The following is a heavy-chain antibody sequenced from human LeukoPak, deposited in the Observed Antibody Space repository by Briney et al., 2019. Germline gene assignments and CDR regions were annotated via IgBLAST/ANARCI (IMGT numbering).Heavy chain of an antibody. CDR2: IYYSGST. D-gene: IGHD6-13*01. CDR1: GGSISSYY. V-gene: IGHV4-59*01. CDR3: ARGQHGAAAGTWYFDY. Sequence: PSETLSLTCTVSGGSISSYYWSWIRQPPGKRLEWIGYIYYSGSTNYNPSLKSRVTISVDTSKNQFSLKLSSVTAADTAVYYCARGQHGAAAGTWYFDYWGQGTLVTVSS. J-gene: IGHJ4*02.